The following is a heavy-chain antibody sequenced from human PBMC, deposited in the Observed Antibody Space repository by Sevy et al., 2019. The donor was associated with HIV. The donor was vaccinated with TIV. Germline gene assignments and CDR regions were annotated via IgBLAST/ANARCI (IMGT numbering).Heavy chain of an antibody. V-gene: IGHV4-61*01. CDR3: ARGYCSGGSCYSGASFLPSDY. J-gene: IGHJ4*02. D-gene: IGHD2-15*01. CDR2: IYYSGST. Sequence: SETLPLTCTVSGGSVSSGSYYWSWIRQPPGKGLEWIGYIYYSGSTNYNPSLKSRVTISVDTSKNQFSLKLSSVTAADTAVYYCARGYCSGGSCYSGASFLPSDYWGQGTLVTVSS. CDR1: GGSVSSGSYY.